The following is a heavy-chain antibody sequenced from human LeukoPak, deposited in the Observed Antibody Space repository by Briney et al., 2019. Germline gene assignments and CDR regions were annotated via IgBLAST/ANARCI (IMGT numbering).Heavy chain of an antibody. Sequence: PSETLSLTCTVSGGSISSYYWSWIRQPAGKGLEWIGRIYTSGSTNYNPSLESRVTMSVDTSKNQFSLKLSSVTAADTAVYYCARSEHLAPRYYYYYMDVWGKGTTVTVSS. CDR3: ARSEHLAPRYYYYYMDV. V-gene: IGHV4-4*07. CDR2: IYTSGST. J-gene: IGHJ6*03. D-gene: IGHD2-21*01. CDR1: GGSISSYY.